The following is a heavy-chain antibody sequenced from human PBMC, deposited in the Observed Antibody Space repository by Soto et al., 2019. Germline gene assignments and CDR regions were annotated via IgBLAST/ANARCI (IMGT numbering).Heavy chain of an antibody. CDR1: GGSISSGTYY. Sequence: QVQLQESGPGLLKPSQTLSLTCSVSGGSISSGTYYWSWIRHRPGKGLEWIGYMYNSGTSSYSPSLKSRCVLSVDTSKNQFSLTLTSVTAAATATFFCARRLSGSSAFDYWGLGILVTVSS. CDR3: ARRLSGSSAFDY. D-gene: IGHD2-15*01. CDR2: MYNSGTS. J-gene: IGHJ4*01. V-gene: IGHV4-31*03.